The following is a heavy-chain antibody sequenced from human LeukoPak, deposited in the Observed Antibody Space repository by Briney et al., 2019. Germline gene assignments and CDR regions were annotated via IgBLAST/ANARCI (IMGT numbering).Heavy chain of an antibody. D-gene: IGHD3-10*01. CDR1: GGSISSGDYY. CDR3: ARGAIWFGELSNFDY. J-gene: IGHJ4*02. CDR2: IYYSGST. V-gene: IGHV4-30-4*01. Sequence: SQTLSLTCTVSGGSISSGDYYWSWIRQPPGKGLEWIGYIYYSGSTYYNPSLKSRVTISVDTSKNQFSLKLSSVTAADTAVYYCARGAIWFGELSNFDYWGQGTLVTVSS.